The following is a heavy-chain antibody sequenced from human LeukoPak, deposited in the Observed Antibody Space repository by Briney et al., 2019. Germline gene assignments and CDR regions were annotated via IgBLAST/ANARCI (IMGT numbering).Heavy chain of an antibody. V-gene: IGHV4-39*01. D-gene: IGHD3-9*01. CDR2: IYYSGST. J-gene: IGHJ5*02. CDR1: GGSISSSSYY. CDR3: ASTMDPDILTGYYKRWFDP. Sequence: SETLSLTCTVSGGSISSSSYYWGWIRQPPGRGLEWIGSIYYSGSTYYNPSLKSRVTISVDTSKNQFSLKLSSVTAADTAVYYCASTMDPDILTGYYKRWFDPWGQGTLVTVSS.